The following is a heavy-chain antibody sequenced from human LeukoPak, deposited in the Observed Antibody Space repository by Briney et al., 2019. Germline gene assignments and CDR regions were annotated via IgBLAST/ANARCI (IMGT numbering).Heavy chain of an antibody. Sequence: GGSLRLSCAASGFTFSNFTMNWVRQAPGKGLEWVSSISSSSYIYYADSVRGRFTISRDNTMNSLYLQMSSLRAEDTAVYYCATDRGWRTSGYYLYYFEYWGQGTLVTYSS. D-gene: IGHD3-3*01. CDR3: ATDRGWRTSGYYLYYFEY. J-gene: IGHJ4*02. CDR1: GFTFSNFT. V-gene: IGHV3-69-1*01. CDR2: ISSSSYI.